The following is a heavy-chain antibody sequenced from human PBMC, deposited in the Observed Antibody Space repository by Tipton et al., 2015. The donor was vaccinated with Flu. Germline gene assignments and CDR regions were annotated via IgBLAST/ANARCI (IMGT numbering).Heavy chain of an antibody. V-gene: IGHV3-74*03. J-gene: IGHJ2*01. D-gene: IGHD2-8*02. Sequence: SLRLSCAASGFTFGSYVMHWVRQAPGKGLVWVSRISHDASETMNADFVKGRFTISRDNAKNMLYLEMNYLRAEDTAVYYCASDRDFKVWSRGRGTLVTVSS. CDR2: ISHDASET. CDR1: GFTFGSYV. CDR3: ASDRDFKVWS.